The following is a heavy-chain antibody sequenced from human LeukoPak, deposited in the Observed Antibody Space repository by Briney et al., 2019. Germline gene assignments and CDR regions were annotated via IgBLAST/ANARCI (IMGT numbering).Heavy chain of an antibody. V-gene: IGHV3-30*18. CDR1: GFTFSSCA. Sequence: PGGSLRLSCAASGFTFSSCAMSWVRQAPGKGLEWVAVISYDGSDKFYADSVRGRFTISRDNSKNTLSLQMNSLRAEDTAVYYCAKGFGELSPESLDYWGQGTLVTVSS. D-gene: IGHD3-10*01. CDR3: AKGFGELSPESLDY. J-gene: IGHJ4*02. CDR2: ISYDGSDK.